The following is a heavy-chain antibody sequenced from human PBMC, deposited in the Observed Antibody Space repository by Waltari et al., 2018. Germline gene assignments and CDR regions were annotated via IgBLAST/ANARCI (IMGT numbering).Heavy chain of an antibody. Sequence: EVQLVESGGGLVKPGGSLRLSCAASGFTFSSYSMNWVRQDPGKGLEWVSSISSSSSYIYYADSVKGRFTISRDNAKNSLYLQMNSLRAEDTAVYYCARDRDGDNEGGAFDIWGQGTMVTVSS. CDR1: GFTFSSYS. V-gene: IGHV3-21*01. CDR3: ARDRDGDNEGGAFDI. CDR2: ISSSSSYI. J-gene: IGHJ3*02. D-gene: IGHD1-1*01.